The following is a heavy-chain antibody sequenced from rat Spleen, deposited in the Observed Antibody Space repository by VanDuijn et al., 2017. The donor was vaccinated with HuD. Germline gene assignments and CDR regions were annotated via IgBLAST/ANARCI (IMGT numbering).Heavy chain of an antibody. CDR3: ARDGGELGY. CDR1: GFSLTSYH. J-gene: IGHJ2*01. Sequence: QVQLKESGPGLVQPSQTLSLTCTVSGFSLTSYHVSWVRQPPGKGLEWMGVIWTGGSTKYNSLLKSRLRISRDTSKSQVFLKMNSLQTEDTATYYCARDGGELGYWGQGVMVTVSS. V-gene: IGHV2-43*01. D-gene: IGHD4-3*01. CDR2: IWTGGST.